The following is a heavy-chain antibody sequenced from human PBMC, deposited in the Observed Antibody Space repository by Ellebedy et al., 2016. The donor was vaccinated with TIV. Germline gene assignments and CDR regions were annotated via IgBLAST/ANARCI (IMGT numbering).Heavy chain of an antibody. V-gene: IGHV4-34*01. CDR1: GGSFSGYY. CDR3: ARRGIAARPKELEAFDI. D-gene: IGHD6-6*01. J-gene: IGHJ3*02. Sequence: SETLSLXXAVYGGSFSGYYWSWIRQSPGKGLEWIGEINLDGSTNYNPSLRSRVTISVDTSKNQFSLKLHSVTAADTAVYYCARRGIAARPKELEAFDIWGQGTMVTVSS. CDR2: INLDGST.